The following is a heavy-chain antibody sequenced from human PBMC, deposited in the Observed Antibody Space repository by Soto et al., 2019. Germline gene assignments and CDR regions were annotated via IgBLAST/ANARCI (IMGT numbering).Heavy chain of an antibody. CDR2: IYYSGST. D-gene: IGHD6-13*01. CDR3: AREPPDSSSWYDAFDI. Sequence: SETLSLTCTVSGGSISSYYWGWIRQPPGKGLEWIGYIYYSGSTNYNPSLKSRVTISVDTSKNQFSLKLSSVTAADTAVYYCAREPPDSSSWYDAFDIWGQGTMVTVSS. J-gene: IGHJ3*02. V-gene: IGHV4-59*08. CDR1: GGSISSYY.